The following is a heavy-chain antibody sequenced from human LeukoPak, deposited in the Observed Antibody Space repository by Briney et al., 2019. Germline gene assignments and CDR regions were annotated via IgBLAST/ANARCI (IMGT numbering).Heavy chain of an antibody. Sequence: SGGSLRLSCAASGFTFSSYEMNWVRQAPGKGLEWVSYISSSGSTIYYADSVKGRFTISRDNAKNSLYLQMNSLRAEDTALYYCAKDITMVREAFDIWGQGTMVTVSS. D-gene: IGHD3-10*01. J-gene: IGHJ3*02. CDR2: ISSSGSTI. V-gene: IGHV3-48*03. CDR1: GFTFSSYE. CDR3: AKDITMVREAFDI.